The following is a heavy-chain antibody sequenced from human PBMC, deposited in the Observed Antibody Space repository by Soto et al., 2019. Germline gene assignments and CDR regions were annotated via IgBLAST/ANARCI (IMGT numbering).Heavy chain of an antibody. CDR3: ARLGPYASGPYSFRHTRFDP. CDR1: GFNVRSSQ. CDR2: ISIGGTT. V-gene: IGHV3-53*01. Sequence: ELQLVESGGGLIQPGGSLTLSCAASGFNVRSSQMTWVRQAPGKGLEWVSVISIGGTTHYAVSVKGRFTISRDNSKNTVYLQMNSLRAEDTAVYYCARLGPYASGPYSFRHTRFDPWGQGTLVTVS. D-gene: IGHD3-10*01. J-gene: IGHJ5*02.